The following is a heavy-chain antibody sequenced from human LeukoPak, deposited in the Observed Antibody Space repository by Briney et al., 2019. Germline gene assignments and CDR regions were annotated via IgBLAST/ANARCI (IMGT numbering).Heavy chain of an antibody. CDR1: GYTFPTYG. CDR3: AREMERYCSGGSCYSWSDY. CDR2: ISTYNGNT. D-gene: IGHD2-15*01. Sequence: ASVKVSCKASGYTFPTYGISWVRQAPGQGLEWMGWISTYNGNTNYAQKLQGRVTMTTDTSTSTAYMELRSLRSDDTAVYYCAREMERYCSGGSCYSWSDYWGQGTLVTVSS. V-gene: IGHV1-18*01. J-gene: IGHJ4*02.